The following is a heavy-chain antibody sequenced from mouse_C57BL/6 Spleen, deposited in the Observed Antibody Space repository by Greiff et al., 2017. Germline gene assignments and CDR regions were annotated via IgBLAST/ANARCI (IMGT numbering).Heavy chain of an antibody. V-gene: IGHV7-4*01. Sequence: EVHLVESGGGLVQPGASLRLSCAASGFTFTDYYMSWVRQPPGKAPEWLALIRNKANGYTTEYTASVKGRFTISRDNSQNILYLQMNTLRAEDSATYYCVKEGSKGVYAMDYWGQGTSVTVSS. CDR1: GFTFTDYY. D-gene: IGHD1-1*01. CDR3: VKEGSKGVYAMDY. J-gene: IGHJ4*01. CDR2: IRNKANGYTT.